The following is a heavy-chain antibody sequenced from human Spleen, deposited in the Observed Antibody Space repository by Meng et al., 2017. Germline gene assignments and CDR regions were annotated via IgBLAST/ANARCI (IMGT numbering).Heavy chain of an antibody. CDR2: ISNSGDNI. CDR1: GFTFSTSE. Sequence: GESLKISCAASGFTFSTSEMNWVRQAPGKGLEWISYISNSGDNIYYADSVKGRFTISRDNAKNSLYLQMNSLRAEDTAVYYCAKEGLTPYFDSWGQGTLVTVSS. V-gene: IGHV3-48*03. J-gene: IGHJ4*02. D-gene: IGHD3/OR15-3a*01. CDR3: AKEGLTPYFDS.